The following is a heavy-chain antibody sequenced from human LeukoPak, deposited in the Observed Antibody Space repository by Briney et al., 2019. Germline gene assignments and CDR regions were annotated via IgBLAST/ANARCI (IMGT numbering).Heavy chain of an antibody. CDR1: GFTFSSYS. J-gene: IGHJ5*02. CDR3: ARDQGIVGVLNWFDP. V-gene: IGHV3-21*01. D-gene: IGHD1-26*01. Sequence: GGSLRLSCAASGFTFSSYSMNWVRQAPGKGLEWVSSISSSSSYIYYADSVKGRFTISRDNAKNSLYLQMNSLRAEDTAVYYCARDQGIVGVLNWFDPWGQGTLVTVSS. CDR2: ISSSSSYI.